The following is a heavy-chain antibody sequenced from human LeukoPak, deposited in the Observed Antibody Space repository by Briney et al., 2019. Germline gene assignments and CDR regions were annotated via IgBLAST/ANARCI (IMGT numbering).Heavy chain of an antibody. V-gene: IGHV3-30-3*01. CDR3: GRVKVAFDY. Sequence: GGSLRLSCAASGFTFSSYAMHWVRQAPGKGLEWVAVISYDGSNKYYADSVKGRFTISRDNSKNTLYLQMNSLRAEDTAVYYCGRVKVAFDYGARGTLVPVSS. J-gene: IGHJ4*02. CDR2: ISYDGSNK. CDR1: GFTFSSYA. D-gene: IGHD5-12*01.